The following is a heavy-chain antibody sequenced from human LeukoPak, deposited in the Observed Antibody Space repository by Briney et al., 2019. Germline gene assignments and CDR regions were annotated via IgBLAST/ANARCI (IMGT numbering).Heavy chain of an antibody. CDR3: AKVYSGYDYGGYYFDY. Sequence: GGSLRLSCAASGFTFSSYAMSWVRQAPGKGLEWVSAISGSGGSTYYADSVRGRFTISRDNSKNTLYLQMNSLRAEDTAVYYCAKVYSGYDYGGYYFDYWGQGTLVTVSS. CDR1: GFTFSSYA. D-gene: IGHD5-12*01. CDR2: ISGSGGST. J-gene: IGHJ4*02. V-gene: IGHV3-23*01.